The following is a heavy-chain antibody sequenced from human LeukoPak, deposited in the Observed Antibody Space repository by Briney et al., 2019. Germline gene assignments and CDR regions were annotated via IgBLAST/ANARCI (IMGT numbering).Heavy chain of an antibody. D-gene: IGHD6-6*01. V-gene: IGHV4-34*01. CDR3: ARRSFYSSSSGFNS. CDR2: INHTGSA. J-gene: IGHJ4*02. CDR1: GGSFGGFY. Sequence: MASETLSLTCTVYGGSFGGFYWSWVRQPPGKGLEWIGHINHTGSATYNPSLKSRVTISLDTSKNQFSLSLNSVTAADTAVYYCARRSFYSSSSGFNSWGQGTLVTVSS.